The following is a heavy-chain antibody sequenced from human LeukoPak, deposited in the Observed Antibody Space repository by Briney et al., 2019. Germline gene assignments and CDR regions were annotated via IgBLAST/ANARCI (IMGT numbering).Heavy chain of an antibody. CDR2: INPNSGGT. CDR1: GYTFTGYY. D-gene: IGHD3-16*01. CDR3: ARRSSARLGYYMDV. J-gene: IGHJ6*03. V-gene: IGHV1-2*02. Sequence: GASVKVSCKASGYTFTGYYMHWVRQAPGQGLEWMGWINPNSGGTNYAQKFQGRVTITRNTSISTAYMELSSLRSEDTAVYYCARRSSARLGYYMDVWGKGTTVTVSS.